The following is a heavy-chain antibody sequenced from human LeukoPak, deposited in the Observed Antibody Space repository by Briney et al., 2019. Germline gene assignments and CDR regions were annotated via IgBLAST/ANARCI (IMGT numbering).Heavy chain of an antibody. CDR3: ARGMGMVVDY. J-gene: IGHJ4*02. D-gene: IGHD2-15*01. Sequence: PGGSLRLSCAASGFTFSDFYMSWIRQPPGKGLEWIGEINHSGSTNYNPSLKSRVTISVDTSKNQFSLKLSSVTAADTAVYYCARGMGMVVDYWGQGTLVTVSS. CDR1: GFTFSDFY. V-gene: IGHV4-34*01. CDR2: INHSGST.